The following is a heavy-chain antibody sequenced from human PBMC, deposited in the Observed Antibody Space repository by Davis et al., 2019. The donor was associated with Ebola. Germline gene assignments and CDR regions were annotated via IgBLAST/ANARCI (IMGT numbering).Heavy chain of an antibody. J-gene: IGHJ4*02. D-gene: IGHD4-17*01. CDR1: GFTFSSYG. Sequence: GESLKISCAASGFTFSSYGMHWVRQAPGKGLEWVAVIWYDGSNKYYADSVKGRFTISRDNSKNTLYLQMNSLRAEDTAVCYCARVDENGDTDYWGQGTLVTVSS. CDR2: IWYDGSNK. V-gene: IGHV3-33*01. CDR3: ARVDENGDTDY.